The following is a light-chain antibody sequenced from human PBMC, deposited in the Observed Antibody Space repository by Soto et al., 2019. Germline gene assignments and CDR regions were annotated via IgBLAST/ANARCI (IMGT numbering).Light chain of an antibody. CDR3: QQYGSSGRT. CDR1: QSVSSNY. J-gene: IGKJ1*01. V-gene: IGKV3-20*01. CDR2: GAS. Sequence: EIVLTQSPATLSLSPGERSTLSFRTSQSVSSNYLAWYQQKPGQAPRLLIYGASSRATGIPDRFSGSGSGTDFTLTISRLEPEDFAVYYCQQYGSSGRTFGQGTKVDIK.